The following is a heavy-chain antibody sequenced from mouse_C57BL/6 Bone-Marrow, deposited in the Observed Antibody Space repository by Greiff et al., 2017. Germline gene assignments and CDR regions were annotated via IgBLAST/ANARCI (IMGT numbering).Heavy chain of an antibody. Sequence: VQLQQSGAELVRPGASVTLSCKASGYTFTDYEMPWVKQTPVHGLEWIGAIDPETGGTAYNQKFKGKAILTADKSSSTAYMELRSLTSEDSAVYYCTDRVAYWGQGTLVTVSA. D-gene: IGHD3-2*01. J-gene: IGHJ3*01. CDR2: IDPETGGT. CDR1: GYTFTDYE. V-gene: IGHV1-15*01. CDR3: TDRVAY.